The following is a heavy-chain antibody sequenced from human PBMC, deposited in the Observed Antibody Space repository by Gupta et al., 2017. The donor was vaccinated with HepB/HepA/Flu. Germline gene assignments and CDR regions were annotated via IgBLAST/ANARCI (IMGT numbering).Heavy chain of an antibody. CDR1: GFAFDDYT. CDR3: AKQRTASSHFDY. CDR2: ISWNSGSI. V-gene: IGHV3-9*01. Sequence: EVQLVESGGGLVQPGGSLRLPCAASGFAFDDYTMHWIRQVPGKGLDWVSSISWNSGSIGYVASVRGRFTISRDNAKNSLYLQMTDPRPEDSALYHCAKQRTASSHFDYWGQGSLVTVSS. J-gene: IGHJ4*02. D-gene: IGHD2-21*02.